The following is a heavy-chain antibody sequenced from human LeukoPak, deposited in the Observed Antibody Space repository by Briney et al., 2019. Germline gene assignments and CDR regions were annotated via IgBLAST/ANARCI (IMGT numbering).Heavy chain of an antibody. V-gene: IGHV4-34*01. D-gene: IGHD6-13*01. CDR1: GGSFSGYY. CDR3: ATRIGNSSSWTLYYFDY. CDR2: INHSGST. Sequence: SETLSLTCAVYGGSFSGYYWSWIRQPPGKGLEWIGEINHSGSTNYNPPLKSRVTISVDTSKNQFSLKLSSVTAADTAVYYCATRIGNSSSWTLYYFDYWGQGTLVTVSS. J-gene: IGHJ4*02.